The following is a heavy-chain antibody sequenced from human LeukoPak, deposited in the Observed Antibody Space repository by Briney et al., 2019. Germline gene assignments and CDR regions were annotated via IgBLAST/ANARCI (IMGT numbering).Heavy chain of an antibody. CDR1: GFTVSSNY. CDR2: IYSGGST. V-gene: IGHV3-66*02. Sequence: GGSLRLSCAASGFTVSSNYMNWVRQAPGKGLEWLSVIYSGGSTDYADSVKGRFTISRDNSNNNLYLQMNSLRAEDTAVYYCAKGGYSYGLTFDYWGQGTLVTVSS. J-gene: IGHJ4*02. CDR3: AKGGYSYGLTFDY. D-gene: IGHD5-18*01.